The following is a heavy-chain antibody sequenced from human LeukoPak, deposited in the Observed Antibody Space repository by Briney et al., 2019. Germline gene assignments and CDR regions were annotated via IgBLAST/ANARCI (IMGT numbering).Heavy chain of an antibody. Sequence: PSETLSLTCAVYGGSFSGYYWSWIRQPPGKGLEWIGEINHSGSTNYNPSLKSRVTISVDTSKNQFSLKLSSVTAADTAVYHCARVEHIVVVTAIQNWFDPWGQGTLVTVSS. CDR1: GGSFSGYY. CDR2: INHSGST. CDR3: ARVEHIVVVTAIQNWFDP. V-gene: IGHV4-34*01. D-gene: IGHD2-21*02. J-gene: IGHJ5*02.